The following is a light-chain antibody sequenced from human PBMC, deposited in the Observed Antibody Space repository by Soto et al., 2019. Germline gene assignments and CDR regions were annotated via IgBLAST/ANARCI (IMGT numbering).Light chain of an antibody. V-gene: IGKV3-20*01. CDR2: GAS. J-gene: IGKJ5*01. CDR3: QQYGSSLIT. Sequence: EIVLTQSPGTLSLSPGERATLSCRASQSVSSNYLAWYQQKPGQAPRLLIFGASSRASGIPDRFSGSGSGTDFTLTIGRLEPEDFAVYYCQQYGSSLITFGQGTRLEIK. CDR1: QSVSSNY.